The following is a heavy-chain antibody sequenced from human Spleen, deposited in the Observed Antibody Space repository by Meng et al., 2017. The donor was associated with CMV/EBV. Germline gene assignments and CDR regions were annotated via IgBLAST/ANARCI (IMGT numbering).Heavy chain of an antibody. CDR2: INPNSGGT. J-gene: IGHJ4*02. CDR1: GYTFTGYY. D-gene: IGHD6-6*01. V-gene: IGHV1-2*02. Sequence: ASVKVSCKASGYTFTGYYMHWVRQAPGQGLEWMGWINPNSGGTNYAQKFQGRVTMTTDTSTSTAYMELRSLRSDDTAVYYCARDRGQGYSSSSGSDYWGQGTLVTVSS. CDR3: ARDRGQGYSSSSGSDY.